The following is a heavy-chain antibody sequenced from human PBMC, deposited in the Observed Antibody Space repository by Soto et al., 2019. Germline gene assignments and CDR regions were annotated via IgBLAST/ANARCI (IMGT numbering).Heavy chain of an antibody. CDR2: IIPILGIA. CDR1: GGTFSSYT. V-gene: IGHV1-69*02. CDR3: ARKTGEIVPYYYYGMDV. J-gene: IGHJ6*02. D-gene: IGHD2-2*01. Sequence: QVQLVQSGAEVKKPGSSVKVSCKASGGTFSSYTISWVRQAPGQGLEWMGRIIPILGIANYAQKFQGRVTITADKSTSTAYMELSSLRSEDTAVYYCARKTGEIVPYYYYGMDVWGQGTTVTVSS.